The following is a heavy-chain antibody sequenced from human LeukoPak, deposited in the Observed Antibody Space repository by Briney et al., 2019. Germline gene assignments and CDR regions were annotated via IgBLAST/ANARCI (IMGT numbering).Heavy chain of an antibody. J-gene: IGHJ4*02. D-gene: IGHD2-15*01. CDR2: IIPILGIA. CDR3: ARGKDCSGGSCYNIAFDY. CDR1: GGTFSSYA. Sequence: ASVKVSCKASGGTFSSYAISWVRQAPGQGLEWMGRIIPILGIANYAQKFQGRVTITADKSTSTAYMELSSLRSEDTAVYYCARGKDCSGGSCYNIAFDYWGQGTLVTVSS. V-gene: IGHV1-69*04.